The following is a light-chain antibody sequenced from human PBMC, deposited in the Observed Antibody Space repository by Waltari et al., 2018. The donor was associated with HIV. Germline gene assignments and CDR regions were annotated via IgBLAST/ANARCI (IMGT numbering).Light chain of an antibody. V-gene: IGKV3D-15*01. J-gene: IGKJ4*01. Sequence: EIVITQFPVTLSVSPGERATLSCWASQSVSNNLAWYQQKPGQAPRLLIYGASTRATGTPARFSASGSGTEFTLTISSLQSEDFAVYHCQHYNNWPITFGGGTKVEIK. CDR3: QHYNNWPIT. CDR1: QSVSNN. CDR2: GAS.